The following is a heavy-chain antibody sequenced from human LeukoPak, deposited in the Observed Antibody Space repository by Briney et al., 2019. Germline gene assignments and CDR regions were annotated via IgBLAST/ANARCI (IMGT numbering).Heavy chain of an antibody. CDR1: GYTFTVYY. J-gene: IGHJ5*02. Sequence: ASVKVSCKASGYTFTVYYMHWVRQAPGQGLEWMGWINPNSGGTNYAQKFQGRVTMTRDTSISTAYMELSRLRSDDTAVYYCARGGYYYGSGSYYNMVDWFDPWGQGTLVTVSS. V-gene: IGHV1-2*02. CDR3: ARGGYYYGSGSYYNMVDWFDP. CDR2: INPNSGGT. D-gene: IGHD3-10*01.